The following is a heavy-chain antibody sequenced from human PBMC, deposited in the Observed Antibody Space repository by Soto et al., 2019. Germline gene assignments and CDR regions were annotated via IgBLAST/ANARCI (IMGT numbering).Heavy chain of an antibody. CDR2: IYWDDDK. CDR1: GFPLSTSGAG. Sequence: QIALKDAGSTLVKPTQTLTMTRTLSGFPLSTSGAGVGWIRQPPGKALERLALIYWDDDKGYSPSLKCRLTNSEDTSKNQIVITMTYMDPVETATYYCAPRGNGTYFVYWGQGTLVTVSS. CDR3: APRGNGTYFVY. V-gene: IGHV2-5*02. D-gene: IGHD1-26*01. J-gene: IGHJ4*02.